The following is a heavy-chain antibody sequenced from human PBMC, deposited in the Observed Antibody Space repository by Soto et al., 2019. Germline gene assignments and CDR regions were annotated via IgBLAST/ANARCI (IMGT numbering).Heavy chain of an antibody. Sequence: PGGSLRLSCAASGFSFSGYAMAWVRQAPGKGLEWVSGISGSGATTYYADSVKGRCTISRDNSKNTLSLQVNRLSAEDTAVYYCAKAGGGYTKWHLDSWGHGSLVTVSS. V-gene: IGHV3-23*01. J-gene: IGHJ5*01. CDR3: AKAGGGYTKWHLDS. CDR1: GFSFSGYA. D-gene: IGHD5-12*01. CDR2: ISGSGATT.